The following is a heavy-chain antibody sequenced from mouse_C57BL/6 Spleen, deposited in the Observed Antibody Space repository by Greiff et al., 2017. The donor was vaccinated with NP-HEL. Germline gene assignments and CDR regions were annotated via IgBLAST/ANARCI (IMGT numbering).Heavy chain of an antibody. Sequence: EVKLQESGPELVKPGASVKISCKASGYSFTGYYMNWVKQSPEKSLEWIGEINPSTGGTTYNQKFKAKATLTVDKSSSTAYMQLKSLTSEDSAVYYCARSGYGYYAMDYWGQGTSVTVSS. CDR2: INPSTGGT. CDR3: ARSGYGYYAMDY. D-gene: IGHD2-14*01. CDR1: GYSFTGYY. V-gene: IGHV1-42*01. J-gene: IGHJ4*01.